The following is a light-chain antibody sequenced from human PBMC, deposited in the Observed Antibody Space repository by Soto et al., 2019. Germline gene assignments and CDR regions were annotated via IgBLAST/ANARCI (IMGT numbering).Light chain of an antibody. Sequence: EIVLTQFPATLPLSPGERASLSCRASQSVSSYLAWYQQKPGQAPRLLIYDASNRASGIPARFSGSGSGTDFTLTSSSLEPEDFAVYYCQHRNIWPTFGPGTKVDIK. J-gene: IGKJ3*01. CDR1: QSVSSY. CDR2: DAS. V-gene: IGKV3-11*01. CDR3: QHRNIWPT.